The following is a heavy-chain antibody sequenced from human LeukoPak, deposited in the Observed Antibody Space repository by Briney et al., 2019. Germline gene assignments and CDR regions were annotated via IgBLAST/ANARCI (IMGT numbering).Heavy chain of an antibody. D-gene: IGHD2-15*01. J-gene: IGHJ3*02. V-gene: IGHV3-7*01. CDR1: GFTFSSYS. CDR2: IKQDGSEK. CDR3: ARDAGSWYNSYGAFDI. Sequence: GGSLRLSCAASGFTFSSYSMNWVRQAPGKGLEWVANIKQDGSEKYYVDSVKGRFTISRDNAKNSLYLQMNSLRAEDTAVYYCARDAGSWYNSYGAFDIWGQGTMVTVSS.